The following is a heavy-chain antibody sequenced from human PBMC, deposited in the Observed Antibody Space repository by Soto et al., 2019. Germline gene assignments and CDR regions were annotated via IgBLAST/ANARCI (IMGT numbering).Heavy chain of an antibody. Sequence: ASVKVSCKASGYTFTSYGISWVRQAPGQGLEWMGWISAYNGNTNYAQKLQGRVTMTTDTSTSTAYMELRSLRSDDTAVYYCARGTGYCSSTSCGKFDPWGQGTLVTVSS. V-gene: IGHV1-18*01. CDR3: ARGTGYCSSTSCGKFDP. CDR1: GYTFTSYG. J-gene: IGHJ5*02. CDR2: ISAYNGNT. D-gene: IGHD2-2*01.